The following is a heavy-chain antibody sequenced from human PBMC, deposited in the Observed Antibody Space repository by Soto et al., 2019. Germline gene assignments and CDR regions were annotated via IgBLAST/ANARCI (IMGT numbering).Heavy chain of an antibody. J-gene: IGHJ4*02. V-gene: IGHV3-7*01. CDR2: IKQDGSEK. D-gene: IGHD3-10*01. Sequence: EVQLVESGGGLVQPGGSLRLSCAASGFTFSSYWMSWVRQAPGKGLEWVANIKQDGSEKYYVDSVKGRFTISRDNAKNSLYLQMNSLRAEDTAVYYCARGGGLLWFGESTFDYWGQGTLVTVAS. CDR1: GFTFSSYW. CDR3: ARGGGLLWFGESTFDY.